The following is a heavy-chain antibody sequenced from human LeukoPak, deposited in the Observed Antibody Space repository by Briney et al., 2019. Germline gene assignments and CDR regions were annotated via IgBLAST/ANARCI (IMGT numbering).Heavy chain of an antibody. Sequence: PSGTLSLTCAVSGGSITSSNWWSWVRQPPGKGLEWIGEIYHSGSSNYNPSLKSRVTISVDKSKNQFSLKLSSVTAADTAVYYCARKIAVTGTDDDYWGQGTLVTVSS. CDR2: IYHSGSS. CDR3: ARKIAVTGTDDDY. V-gene: IGHV4-4*02. J-gene: IGHJ4*02. D-gene: IGHD6-13*01. CDR1: GGSITSSNW.